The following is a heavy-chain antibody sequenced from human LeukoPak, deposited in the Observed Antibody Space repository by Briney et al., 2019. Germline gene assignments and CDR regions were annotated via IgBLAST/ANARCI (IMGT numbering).Heavy chain of an antibody. CDR3: ARGRFWSGYYTFDS. Sequence: PSETLSLTCTVSGGSISGYYWSWIRQPPGKGLEWIGYIYTSGITNYNPSLKSRVTISVDTSKNQFSLNLSSVTAADTAVYYCARGRFWSGYYTFDSWGQGTLVTVSS. D-gene: IGHD3-3*01. CDR2: IYTSGIT. CDR1: GGSISGYY. V-gene: IGHV4-4*09. J-gene: IGHJ4*02.